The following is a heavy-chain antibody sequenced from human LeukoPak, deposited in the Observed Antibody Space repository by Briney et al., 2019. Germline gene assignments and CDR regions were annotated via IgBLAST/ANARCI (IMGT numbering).Heavy chain of an antibody. CDR2: IYTSGST. CDR1: GGSISSYY. D-gene: IGHD3-22*01. J-gene: IGHJ4*02. Sequence: PSETLSLTCTVSGGSISSYYWSWIRQPAGKGLEWIGRIYTSGSTNYNPSLKSRVTMSVDTSKNQFSLKLSSVTAADTAVYYCARDSYYDSSGYQEYFDYWGQGTLVTVSS. V-gene: IGHV4-4*07. CDR3: ARDSYYDSSGYQEYFDY.